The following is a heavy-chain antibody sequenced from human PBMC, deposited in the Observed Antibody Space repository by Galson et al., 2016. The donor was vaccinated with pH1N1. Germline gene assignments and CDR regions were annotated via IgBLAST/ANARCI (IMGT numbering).Heavy chain of an antibody. Sequence: SCKASVYTFTDYDINWVRQGTGPGLEWMGWMNPNNDNTGYAQKLQDRVTMTRNTSLSTAYMELSSLRSQDTAGDYCARGGYCSGGSCYDVFAYWGQGTLVTVS. CDR3: ARGGYCSGGSCYDVFAY. D-gene: IGHD2-15*01. CDR1: VYTFTDYD. J-gene: IGHJ4*02. CDR2: MNPNNDNT. V-gene: IGHV1-8*01.